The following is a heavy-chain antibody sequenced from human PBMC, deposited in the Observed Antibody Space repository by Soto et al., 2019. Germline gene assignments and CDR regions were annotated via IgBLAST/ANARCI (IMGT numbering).Heavy chain of an antibody. V-gene: IGHV2-5*02. CDR1: GFSLSTLGAG. CDR3: AHTQLTTGANAFDV. D-gene: IGHD1-1*01. CDR2: IYWADDR. J-gene: IGHJ3*01. Sequence: QITLKESGPTLVKPTQVLTLTCSFSGFSLSTLGAGVGWVRQPPGKALEWLALIYWADDRQYSPSLKTRLTITKDTSKNQVVLTLTNMDPVDTGTYFCAHTQLTTGANAFDVWGQGTIVTVSS.